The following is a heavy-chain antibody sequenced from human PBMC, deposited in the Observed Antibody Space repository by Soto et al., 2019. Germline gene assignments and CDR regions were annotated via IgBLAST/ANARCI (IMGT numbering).Heavy chain of an antibody. J-gene: IGHJ6*02. Sequence: EVQLVESGGGLVQPGRSLRLSCAASGFTFDDYAMHWVRQAPGKGLEWVSGISWNSGSIGYADSVKGRFTISRDNAKNSLYLQMNSLRAEDTALYYCAQRLMVRGVITGMDVWGQGTTVTVSS. CDR1: GFTFDDYA. CDR3: AQRLMVRGVITGMDV. CDR2: ISWNSGSI. V-gene: IGHV3-9*01. D-gene: IGHD3-10*01.